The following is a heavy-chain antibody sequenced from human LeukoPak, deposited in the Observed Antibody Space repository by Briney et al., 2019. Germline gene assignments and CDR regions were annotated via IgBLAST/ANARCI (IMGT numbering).Heavy chain of an antibody. D-gene: IGHD4-11*01. CDR3: ASLGLSTVTPSRDDY. Sequence: ASVKVSCKASGYTFTGYYMHWVRQAPGQGHEWMGWINPNSGGTNYAQKFQGRVTMTRDTSISTAYMELSRLRSDDTAVYYCASLGLSTVTPSRDDYWGQGTLVTVSS. CDR1: GYTFTGYY. CDR2: INPNSGGT. J-gene: IGHJ4*02. V-gene: IGHV1-2*02.